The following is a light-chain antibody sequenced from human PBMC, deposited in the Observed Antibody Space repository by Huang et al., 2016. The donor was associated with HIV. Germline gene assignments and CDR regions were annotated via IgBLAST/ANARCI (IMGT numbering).Light chain of an antibody. CDR1: QSVGSF. CDR3: QQRTYSFT. Sequence: EIVLTQSPATLSLSPGERATLSCRASQSVGSFLAWYQQKPGQPPSLLIYDASYRATGIPARFSGSGSGTDFTLTISSLEPEDFAVYYCQQRTYSFTFGPGTKVD. V-gene: IGKV3-11*01. J-gene: IGKJ3*01. CDR2: DAS.